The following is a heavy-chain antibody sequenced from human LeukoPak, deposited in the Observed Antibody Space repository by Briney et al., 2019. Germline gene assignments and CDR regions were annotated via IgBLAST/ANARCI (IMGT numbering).Heavy chain of an antibody. Sequence: PGGPLRLSCAASGFTFSSYSMNWVRQAPGKGLEWVSYISSSSSTIYYADSVKGRFTISRDNAKNSLYLQMNSLRAEDTAVYYCARGAYYDILTGLGRNWFDPWGQGTLVTVSS. CDR3: ARGAYYDILTGLGRNWFDP. CDR1: GFTFSSYS. CDR2: ISSSSSTI. J-gene: IGHJ5*02. V-gene: IGHV3-48*01. D-gene: IGHD3-9*01.